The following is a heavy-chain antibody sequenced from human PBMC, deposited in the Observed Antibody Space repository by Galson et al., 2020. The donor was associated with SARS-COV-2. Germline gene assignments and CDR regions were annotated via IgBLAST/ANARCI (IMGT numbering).Heavy chain of an antibody. Sequence: GESLKISCAASGFAVSTSYISWVRQAPGKGLEWVSSISSSSSYIYYADSVKGRFTISRDNAKNSLYLQMNSLRAEDTAVYYCARDRPDYYVVCGFDGWGPGSLGTGSS. CDR1: GFAVSTSY. J-gene: IGHJ4*02. CDR2: ISSSSSYI. V-gene: IGHV3-21*01. D-gene: IGHD3-10*02. CDR3: ARDRPDYYVVCGFDG.